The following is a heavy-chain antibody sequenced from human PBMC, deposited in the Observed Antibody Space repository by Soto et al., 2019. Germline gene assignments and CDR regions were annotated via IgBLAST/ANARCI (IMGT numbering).Heavy chain of an antibody. J-gene: IGHJ4*02. CDR2: MNPNSGNT. V-gene: IGHV1-8*01. D-gene: IGHD2-8*01. CDR1: GYTFTSYD. Sequence: GASVKVSCKASGYTFTSYDISWVRQATGQGLEWMGWMNPNSGNTGYAQKFRGRVTMTRNTSISTAYMELSSVRSDDTAVYYCATDSIVYVRNNWGQASPVTVSS. CDR3: ATDSIVYVRNN.